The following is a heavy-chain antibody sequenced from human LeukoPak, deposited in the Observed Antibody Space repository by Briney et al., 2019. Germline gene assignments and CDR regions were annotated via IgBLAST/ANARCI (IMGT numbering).Heavy chain of an antibody. Sequence: PGGSLRLSCVASGFTFSMYWMSWVRQAPGKGPEWVANIKVDGSEIYYVDSVKGRFTISRDNAKNSLYLQMNSLRAEDTAVYYCTRDRQGPRLYEMDIWGQGTTVTVSS. CDR3: TRDRQGPRLYEMDI. CDR1: GFTFSMYW. CDR2: IKVDGSEI. D-gene: IGHD2-8*01. V-gene: IGHV3-7*01. J-gene: IGHJ6*02.